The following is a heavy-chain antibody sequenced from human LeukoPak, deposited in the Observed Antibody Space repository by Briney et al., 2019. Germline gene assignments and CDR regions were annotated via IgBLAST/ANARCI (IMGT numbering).Heavy chain of an antibody. D-gene: IGHD2-21*02. CDR2: INPSGGST. V-gene: IGHV1-46*01. CDR1: GYTFTSYY. Sequence: ASVKVSCKASGYTFTSYYMHWVRQAPGQGLEWMGIINPSGGSTSYAQKFQGRVTMTRDMSTSTVYMELSSLRPEDTAVYYCARDYCGGDCYGAFDIWGQGTMVTVSS. J-gene: IGHJ3*02. CDR3: ARDYCGGDCYGAFDI.